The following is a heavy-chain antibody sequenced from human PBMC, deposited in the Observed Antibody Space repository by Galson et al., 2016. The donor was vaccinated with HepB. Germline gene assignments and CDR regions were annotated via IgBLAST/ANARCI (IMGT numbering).Heavy chain of an antibody. V-gene: IGHV3-7*01. J-gene: IGHJ4*02. Sequence: SLRLSCAASGFDFNSYWMTWVRQAPGKGLEWVANIKQDGRKMYYVDSVRGRFTISRDNSKSTLYLQMNRLRAGDTAVYFCATGDPYYYDRNSDYGFDHWGQGTLVTVSS. CDR1: GFDFNSYW. CDR2: IKQDGRKM. D-gene: IGHD3-22*01. CDR3: ATGDPYYYDRNSDYGFDH.